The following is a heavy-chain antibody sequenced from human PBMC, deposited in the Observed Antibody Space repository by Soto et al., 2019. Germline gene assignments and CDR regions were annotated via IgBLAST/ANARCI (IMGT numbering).Heavy chain of an antibody. CDR3: ARESEDLTSNFDY. CDR1: GFTFTRYS. V-gene: IGHV3-21*06. Sequence: PGGSLRLSCAASGFTFTRYSMNWVRQAPGKGLEWVSSISSTTNYIYYGDSMKGRFTISRDNAKNSLYLEMNSLRAEDTAVYYSARESEDLTSNFDYWSQGTLVTVSS. J-gene: IGHJ4*02. CDR2: ISSTTNYI.